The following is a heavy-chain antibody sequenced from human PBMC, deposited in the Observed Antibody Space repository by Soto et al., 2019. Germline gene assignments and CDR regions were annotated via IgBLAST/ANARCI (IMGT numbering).Heavy chain of an antibody. Sequence: SETLSLTCTVSGGSISSGGYYWSWIRQHPGRGLEWIGYIYNSGITDYNPSLKSRVTMSMDASKSHFSLKLSSVTAADTAVYYCARAEGTYCSGGRCYREYFQHWGQGTLVTV. CDR1: GGSISSGGYY. J-gene: IGHJ1*01. CDR2: IYNSGIT. CDR3: ARAEGTYCSGGRCYREYFQH. D-gene: IGHD2-15*01. V-gene: IGHV4-31*03.